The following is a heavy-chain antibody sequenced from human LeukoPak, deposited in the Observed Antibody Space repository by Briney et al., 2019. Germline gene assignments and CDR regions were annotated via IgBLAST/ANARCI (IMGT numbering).Heavy chain of an antibody. CDR2: INRGDTDT. CDR3: ARRGQGYCSGGSCYNAHWFDP. D-gene: IGHD2-15*01. CDR1: GYSFTNYW. Sequence: GESLKISCKGSGYSFTNYWIGWVRQMPGKGLEWMGIINRGDTDTRYSPSFQGQVTISADKSISTAYLQWSSLKASDTAMYYCARRGQGYCSGGSCYNAHWFDPWGQGTLVTVSS. J-gene: IGHJ5*02. V-gene: IGHV5-51*01.